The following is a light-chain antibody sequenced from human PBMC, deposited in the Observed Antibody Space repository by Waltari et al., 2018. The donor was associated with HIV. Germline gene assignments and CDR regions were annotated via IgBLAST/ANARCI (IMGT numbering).Light chain of an antibody. CDR2: DVN. Sequence: QSALTQPASVSGSPGQSIALSCTGTGNDVGTYKYVSRYQQHPGKVPKLILYDVNNRPSGTSDRFSGSKSGNTASRTISRLQPEDEAYYFRISYTKNSTGVFVAGTRVTV. V-gene: IGLV2-14*03. J-gene: IGLJ1*01. CDR1: GNDVGTYKY. CDR3: ISYTKNSTGV.